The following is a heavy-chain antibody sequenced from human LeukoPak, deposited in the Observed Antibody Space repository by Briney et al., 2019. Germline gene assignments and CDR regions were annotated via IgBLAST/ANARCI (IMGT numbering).Heavy chain of an antibody. CDR2: ISAYNGNT. V-gene: IGHV1-18*01. CDR1: GCTFTSYG. D-gene: IGHD3-3*01. Sequence: GASVKVSCKASGCTFTSYGISWVRQAPGQGLEWMGWISAYNGNTNYAQKLQGRVTMTTDTSTSTAYMELRSLRSDDTAVYYCARDQSKGLRFLEWLSTSDYWGQGTLVTVSS. CDR3: ARDQSKGLRFLEWLSTSDY. J-gene: IGHJ4*02.